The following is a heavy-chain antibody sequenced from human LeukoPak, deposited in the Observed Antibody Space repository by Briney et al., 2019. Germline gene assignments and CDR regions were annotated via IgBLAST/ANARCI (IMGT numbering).Heavy chain of an antibody. V-gene: IGHV3-23*01. Sequence: QSGGSLRLSCAASGFTFSSYGMSWVRQAPGKGLEWVSAITDSGGTTYYADSVKGRFTISRDNSKNTLYLQMNSLRAEDTAVYYCAKGPSDGGYRDYWGQGTLVTVSS. CDR2: ITDSGGTT. CDR3: AKGPSDGGYRDY. J-gene: IGHJ4*02. D-gene: IGHD5-24*01. CDR1: GFTFSSYG.